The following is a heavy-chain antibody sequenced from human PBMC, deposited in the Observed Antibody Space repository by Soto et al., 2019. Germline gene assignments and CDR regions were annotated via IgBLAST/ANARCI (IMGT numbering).Heavy chain of an antibody. CDR1: GDSVSSNSAA. J-gene: IGHJ6*02. CDR2: TYYRSKWYN. CDR3: ARDRWDGYNRYYYYYGMDV. V-gene: IGHV6-1*01. D-gene: IGHD5-12*01. Sequence: QILSRTWAIAGDSVSSNSAAWSCIRQSPSRGLEWLGRTYYRSKWYNDYAVSVKSRITINPDTSKNQFYLQLNSVTPEDTAVYYCARDRWDGYNRYYYYYGMDVWGQATTVTVSS.